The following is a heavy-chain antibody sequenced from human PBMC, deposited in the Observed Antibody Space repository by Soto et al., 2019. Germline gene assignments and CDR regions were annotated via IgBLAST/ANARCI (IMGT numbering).Heavy chain of an antibody. J-gene: IGHJ3*02. CDR3: ALKSHDSSGSQSGAFDI. CDR1: GYTFTSYY. V-gene: IGHV1-46*01. CDR2: INPSGGST. Sequence: GASVKVSCKASGYTFTSYYMHWVRQAPGQGLEWMGIINPSGGSTSYAQKFQGRVTMTRDTSTSTVYMELSSLRSEDTAVYYCALKSHDSSGSQSGAFDIWGQGTMVTVSS. D-gene: IGHD6-19*01.